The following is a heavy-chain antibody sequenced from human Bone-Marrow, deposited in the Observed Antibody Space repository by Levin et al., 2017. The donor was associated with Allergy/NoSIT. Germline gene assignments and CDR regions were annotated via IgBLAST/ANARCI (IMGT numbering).Heavy chain of an antibody. Sequence: GASVKVSCKTSGYSFTGYYIHWVRQAPGLGLEWMGYINPGNGDTKFSQKFQGRVTLTTDTSISTAYMDLRRLRSDDTAIYYCAREAVLAGRSDFYYGMDVWGHGTTVTVAS. CDR3: AREAVLAGRSDFYYGMDV. CDR1: GYSFTGYY. V-gene: IGHV1-2*02. D-gene: IGHD3-3*02. CDR2: INPGNGDT. J-gene: IGHJ6*02.